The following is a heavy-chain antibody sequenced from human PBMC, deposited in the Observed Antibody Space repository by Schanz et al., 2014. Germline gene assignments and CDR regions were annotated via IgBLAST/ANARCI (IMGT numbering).Heavy chain of an antibody. V-gene: IGHV3-11*06. CDR2: ISGSSTYT. CDR1: GFSFSDYG. CDR3: ARFPDIAVTLNLWFFDL. D-gene: IGHD6-19*01. Sequence: QVQLVESGGGMVQPGRSLRLSCAGSGFSFSDYGMHWVRQAPGKGPEWVSHISGSSTYTNYADSVKGRFTISRDNAKNSLYLQMNSLRAEDTAVYYCARFPDIAVTLNLWFFDLWGRGTVVTVSS. J-gene: IGHJ2*01.